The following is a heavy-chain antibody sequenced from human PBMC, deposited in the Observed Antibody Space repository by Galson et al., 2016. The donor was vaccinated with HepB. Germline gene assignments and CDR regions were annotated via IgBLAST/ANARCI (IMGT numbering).Heavy chain of an antibody. CDR1: GFTFNNYA. Sequence: SLRLSCAASGFTFNNYAMSWVRQAPGQGLEWVSTISGSGGGTYYLDSVKGRFTISRDISKNTLYLQMNSLRVEDTALYYCAKDSGFDSTDWGQGTLVTVSS. CDR2: ISGSGGGT. J-gene: IGHJ4*02. D-gene: IGHD3-22*01. CDR3: AKDSGFDSTD. V-gene: IGHV3-23*01.